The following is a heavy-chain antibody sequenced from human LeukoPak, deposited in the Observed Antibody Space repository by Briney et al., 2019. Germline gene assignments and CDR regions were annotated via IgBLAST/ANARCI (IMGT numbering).Heavy chain of an antibody. D-gene: IGHD2-2*01. J-gene: IGHJ5*02. Sequence: SETLSLTCTVSGGSISSYYWSWIRQPAGKGLEWIGRIYTSGSTNYNPSLKSRLTMSRDTSKNQFSLQLRSVAAADTAVYYCAREGLACSSPSWYGGNWFDPWGQGTLVTVPS. CDR1: GGSISSYY. V-gene: IGHV4-4*07. CDR3: AREGLACSSPSWYGGNWFDP. CDR2: IYTSGST.